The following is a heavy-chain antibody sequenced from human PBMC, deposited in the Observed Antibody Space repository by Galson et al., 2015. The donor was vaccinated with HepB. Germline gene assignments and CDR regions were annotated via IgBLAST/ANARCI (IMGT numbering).Heavy chain of an antibody. V-gene: IGHV3-30*04. CDR3: ARDLNCSSSSCPSNLFG. Sequence: SLRLSCAASGFTFNDYAMHWVRQAPGKGLEWVAVISYDETNKYYADSVKGRFTISRDNSKNTLYLQMNSLRAEDTAVYYCARDLNCSSSSCPSNLFGWGQGTLVTVSS. J-gene: IGHJ4*02. D-gene: IGHD2-2*01. CDR1: GFTFNDYA. CDR2: ISYDETNK.